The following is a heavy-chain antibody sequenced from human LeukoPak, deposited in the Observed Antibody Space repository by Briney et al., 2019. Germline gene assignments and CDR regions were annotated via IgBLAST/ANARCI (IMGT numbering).Heavy chain of an antibody. CDR2: VFHSGTT. CDR3: ARSLSTAGIDY. V-gene: IGHV4-38-2*01. Sequence: PSEPLSLTCAVSGYSISSGRYWGWIRQPPGKGLEWIGSVFHSGTTYYNPSLKSRVTISVDTSKNQFSLNPRSVTAADTAVYYCARSLSTAGIDYWGQGTLVTVSS. CDR1: GYSISSGRY. D-gene: IGHD2-2*01. J-gene: IGHJ4*02.